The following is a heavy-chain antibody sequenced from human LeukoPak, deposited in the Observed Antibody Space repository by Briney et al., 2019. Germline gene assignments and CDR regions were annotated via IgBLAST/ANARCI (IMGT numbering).Heavy chain of an antibody. Sequence: SETLSLTCAVSGGSISSGGYSWSWIQQPPGKGLEWIGYIYHSGSTYYNPSLKSRVTISVDRSKNQFSLKLSSVTAADTAVYYCASVGYGDYVWGQGTLVTVSS. V-gene: IGHV4-30-2*02. CDR1: GGSISSGGYS. CDR3: ASVGYGDYV. CDR2: IYHSGST. J-gene: IGHJ4*02. D-gene: IGHD4-17*01.